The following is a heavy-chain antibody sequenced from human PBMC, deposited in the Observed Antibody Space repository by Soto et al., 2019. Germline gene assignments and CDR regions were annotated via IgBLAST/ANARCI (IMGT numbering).Heavy chain of an antibody. CDR3: SKSQTMGGGFNWHDP. J-gene: IGHJ5*02. V-gene: IGHV5-51*01. CDR1: GYSFTRYW. D-gene: IGHD3-10*01. CDR2: IYPGDSDT. Sequence: PGECLRIQCRCSGYSFTRYWIGWVRQMPGKGLEWMGIIYPGDSDTRYSPSFQGQVTISADKSISTAYLQWSSLKASDTAVYFCSKSQTMGGGFNWHDPWGQGTLVTVSS.